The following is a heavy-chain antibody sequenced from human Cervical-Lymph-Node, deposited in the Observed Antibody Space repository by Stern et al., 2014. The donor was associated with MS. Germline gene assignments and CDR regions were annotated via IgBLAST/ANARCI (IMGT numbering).Heavy chain of an antibody. CDR1: GFTLSKYY. D-gene: IGHD2-21*02. CDR2: LSVGCGTT. CDR3: ARDACGGDCYPSTGYFYHGMDV. J-gene: IGHJ6*02. Sequence: VQLEESGRGLVKPGGSLRLSCAASGFTLSKYYMTWIRLAPGNGLALASYLSVGCGTTSYADSVQCRFSISRDNAKNSLYLEMHSLRADDTAVYYCARDACGGDCYPSTGYFYHGMDVWGQGTTVAVS. V-gene: IGHV3-11*01.